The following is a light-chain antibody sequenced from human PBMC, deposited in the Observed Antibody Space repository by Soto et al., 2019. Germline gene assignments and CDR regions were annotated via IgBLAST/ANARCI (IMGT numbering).Light chain of an antibody. CDR2: AAS. Sequence: AIRMTQSPSSFSASTGDRVTITCRASQGISCYLAWYQQKPGKAPKLLIYAASTLQSGVPSRFSGSGSGTDFTLTISCLQSEDFATYYCQQYYSYPQTFGQGTKVEIK. V-gene: IGKV1-8*01. CDR1: QGISCY. CDR3: QQYYSYPQT. J-gene: IGKJ1*01.